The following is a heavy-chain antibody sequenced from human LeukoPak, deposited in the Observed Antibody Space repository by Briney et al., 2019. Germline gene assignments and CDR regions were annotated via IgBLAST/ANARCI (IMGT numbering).Heavy chain of an antibody. CDR3: ARWQGPNMFDP. Sequence: SETLSLTCNVSGGSISSGGYYWSWIRQHPGKGLEWIGYIYYSGSTYYNPSLKSRVTISVDTSKNQFSLKLSSVTAADTAVYYCARWQGPNMFDPWGQGTLVTVPS. V-gene: IGHV4-31*03. CDR1: GGSISSGGYY. J-gene: IGHJ5*02. CDR2: IYYSGST.